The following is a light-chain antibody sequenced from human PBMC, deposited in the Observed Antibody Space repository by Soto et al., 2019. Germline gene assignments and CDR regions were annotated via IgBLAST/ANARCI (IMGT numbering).Light chain of an antibody. CDR2: GNT. CDR3: QSYDRSLTDYV. V-gene: IGLV1-40*01. J-gene: IGLJ1*01. CDR1: SSNTGAGYD. Sequence: QSVLTQPPSVSGAPGQRVTISCTGSSSNTGAGYDVHWYQQLPGTAPKLLIYGNTNRPSGVPDRFSGSKSGTSASLAITGLHAEDEADYYGQSYDRSLTDYVLGTGTKVTVL.